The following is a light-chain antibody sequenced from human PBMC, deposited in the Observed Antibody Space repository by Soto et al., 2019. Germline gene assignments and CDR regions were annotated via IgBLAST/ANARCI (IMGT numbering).Light chain of an antibody. CDR2: DAS. V-gene: IGKV3-11*01. CDR3: QRGDT. Sequence: EIVLTQSPATLSLYPGERATLSCRASQSVSSNLAWYQQKPGQAPRLLIYDASNRATGIPPRFSGSGSGTDFTLTISSLEPEDFAVYYCQRGDTFGQGTRLEIK. CDR1: QSVSSN. J-gene: IGKJ5*01.